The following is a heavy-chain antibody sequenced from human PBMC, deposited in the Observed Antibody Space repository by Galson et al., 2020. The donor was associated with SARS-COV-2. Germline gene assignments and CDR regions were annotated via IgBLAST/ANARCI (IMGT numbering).Heavy chain of an antibody. J-gene: IGHJ4*02. V-gene: IGHV4-31*03. D-gene: IGHD3-22*01. CDR3: ARGAERGSGLFCHFDY. CDR1: GGSISSGGYY. Sequence: ETSETLSLTCTVSGGSISSGGYYWSWIRQHPGKGLEWIGYIYYSGSTYYNPSLKSRLTISVDTSKNQFSLKLSSVTAADTALYFCARGAERGSGLFCHFDYWGQGTRVTVSS. CDR2: IYYSGST.